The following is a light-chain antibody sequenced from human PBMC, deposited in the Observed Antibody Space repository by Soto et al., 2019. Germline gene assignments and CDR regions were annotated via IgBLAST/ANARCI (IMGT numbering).Light chain of an antibody. Sequence: EIVLTQSPATLSLSPGERATLSCRASQSVSSSLAWYQQKPGQAPRLLIYDASNRATGIPARFSGSGSGADFTLTINGLEPEDFAVYYCQQRSSWPLTFGGGTKVEIK. CDR2: DAS. V-gene: IGKV3-11*01. J-gene: IGKJ4*01. CDR3: QQRSSWPLT. CDR1: QSVSSS.